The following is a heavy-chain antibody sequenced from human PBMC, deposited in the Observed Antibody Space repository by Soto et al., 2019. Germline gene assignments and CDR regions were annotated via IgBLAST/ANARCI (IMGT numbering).Heavy chain of an antibody. J-gene: IGHJ6*02. V-gene: IGHV1-69*12. Sequence: QVQRVQSGAEVKKPGSSVTGSCKASRGTFGNSAISWVRQAPGQGLEWMGGIIPIFPTPDYAQKYQGRVTISADESTSQADRELTSLRSEDTAVYYCARDKDRPQIGGNYCYAGDLWGQGTTVTVSS. CDR3: ARDKDRPQIGGNYCYAGDL. CDR2: IIPIFPTP. CDR1: RGTFGNSA.